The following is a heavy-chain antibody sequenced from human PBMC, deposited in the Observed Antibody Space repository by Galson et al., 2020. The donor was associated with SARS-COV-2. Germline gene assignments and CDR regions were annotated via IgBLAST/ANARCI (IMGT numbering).Heavy chain of an antibody. D-gene: IGHD1-1*01. CDR2: IKHDGTEK. CDR3: ARDQGWNVFDY. Sequence: GESLKISCAASGFTFSNYWMDWVRQAPGKGLEWVAHIKHDGTEKYYMDSAQGRLYISRDNAKNTMYLQLNNLRAEDTAVYYCARDQGWNVFDYWGQGTLVTVS. CDR1: GFTFSNYW. V-gene: IGHV3-7*01. J-gene: IGHJ4*02.